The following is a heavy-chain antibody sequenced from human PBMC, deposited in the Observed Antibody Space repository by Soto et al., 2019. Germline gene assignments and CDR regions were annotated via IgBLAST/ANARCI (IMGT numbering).Heavy chain of an antibody. V-gene: IGHV3-21*01. CDR2: ISIGSGYI. J-gene: IGHJ4*02. D-gene: IGHD2-8*01. CDR1: GFTFSNYN. Sequence: GGSLRLSCAASGFTFSNYNMNWVRQAPGKGLEWVSSISIGSGYIYYADSVKGRFTISRDNAKNSLYLQMNSLRAEDTAVYYCARELSPGFCTNGVCGRGFDYWGQGTLVTVSS. CDR3: ARELSPGFCTNGVCGRGFDY.